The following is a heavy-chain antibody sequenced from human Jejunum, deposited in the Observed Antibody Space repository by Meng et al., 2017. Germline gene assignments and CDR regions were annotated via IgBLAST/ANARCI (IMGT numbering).Heavy chain of an antibody. D-gene: IGHD2-15*01. CDR1: GFTLSSYS. Sequence: EVRLVGSGGGLVQLGGSLRLSCGASGFTLSSYSMSWVRQVPGKGLEWVSTISASGGSTYYADSVKGRFTISRDNLRNTVSVQMSSLRAEDTAIYYCANEGYCGQSCYSGYFQHWGQGTLVTVSS. CDR2: ISASGGST. CDR3: ANEGYCGQSCYSGYFQH. V-gene: IGHV3-23*04. J-gene: IGHJ1*01.